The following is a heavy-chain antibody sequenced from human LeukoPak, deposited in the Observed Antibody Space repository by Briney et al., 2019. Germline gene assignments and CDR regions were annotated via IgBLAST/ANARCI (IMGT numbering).Heavy chain of an antibody. J-gene: IGHJ6*03. CDR2: IYYSGST. D-gene: IGHD6-19*01. V-gene: IGHV4-31*03. CDR1: GGSISSGGYY. Sequence: SKTLSLTCTVSGGSISSGGYYWSWIRQHPGKGLEWIGYIYYSGSTYYNPSLKSRVTISVDTSKNQFSLKLSSVTAADTAVYYCAREVAVAGTYYYYYMDVWGKGTTVTVSS. CDR3: AREVAVAGTYYYYYMDV.